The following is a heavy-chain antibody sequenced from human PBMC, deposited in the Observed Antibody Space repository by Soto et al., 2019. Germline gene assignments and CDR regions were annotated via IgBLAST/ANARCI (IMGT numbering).Heavy chain of an antibody. J-gene: IGHJ5*02. V-gene: IGHV3-30*18. Sequence: QVQLVESGGGVVQPGRSLRLSCAASGFTFSSYGMHWVRQAPGKGLEWVAVISYDGSNKYYADSVKGRFTISRDNSKNTLYLQMNSLRAEVTAVYYCAKDESNDYADPWGQGTLVTVSS. D-gene: IGHD4-17*01. CDR1: GFTFSSYG. CDR3: AKDESNDYADP. CDR2: ISYDGSNK.